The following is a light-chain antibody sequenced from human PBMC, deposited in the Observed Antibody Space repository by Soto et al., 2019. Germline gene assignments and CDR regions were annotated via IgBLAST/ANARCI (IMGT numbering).Light chain of an antibody. Sequence: EIVLTQSPGTLSLSPGERATLSCRASQSVSSNYLAWYQQKPGQAPRLLIYGASSKATGIPDRFSGRGSGTDFTLIISRLEPEDVAVYYCQQCASSPITFGQGTRLEIK. CDR3: QQCASSPIT. V-gene: IGKV3-20*01. CDR1: QSVSSNY. J-gene: IGKJ5*01. CDR2: GAS.